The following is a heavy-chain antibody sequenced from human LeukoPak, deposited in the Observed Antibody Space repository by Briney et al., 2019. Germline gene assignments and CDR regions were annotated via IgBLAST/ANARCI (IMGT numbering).Heavy chain of an antibody. CDR1: GGSFSGYY. J-gene: IGHJ5*02. V-gene: IGHV4-34*01. Sequence: PPETLSLTCAVYGGSFSGYYWTWIRQPPGKGLEWIGEMNHSGSANYNPSLKSRVTISVDTSKNKCSLRLSSVTAADTAVYYCASLRGATVAHNWFDPWGQGTLVTVSS. CDR3: ASLRGATVAHNWFDP. D-gene: IGHD6-19*01. CDR2: MNHSGSA.